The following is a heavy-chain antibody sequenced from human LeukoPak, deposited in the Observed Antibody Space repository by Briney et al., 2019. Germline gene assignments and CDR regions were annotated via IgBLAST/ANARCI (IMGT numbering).Heavy chain of an antibody. Sequence: SVRVSCKASGGTFSSYAISWVRQAPGQGLEWLGGIIPIFGKANYAQKFQGRVTITADESTSPAYMELSSLRSEDAAVYYCARQYYDFWSGLDVRIRENWFDPWGQGTLVTVSS. CDR2: IIPIFGKA. CDR1: GGTFSSYA. V-gene: IGHV1-69*13. D-gene: IGHD3-3*01. CDR3: ARQYYDFWSGLDVRIRENWFDP. J-gene: IGHJ5*02.